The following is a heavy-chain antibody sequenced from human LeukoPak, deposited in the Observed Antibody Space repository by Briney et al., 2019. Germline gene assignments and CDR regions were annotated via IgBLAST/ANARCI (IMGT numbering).Heavy chain of an antibody. CDR2: ISWNSGSI. V-gene: IGHV3-9*01. CDR1: GFTFDDYA. CDR3: AKDMSSIAFYDMDV. Sequence: GRSLRLSCAASGFTFDDYAMHWVRQAPGKGLEWVSGISWNSGSIGYADSVKGRFTTSRDNAKNSLYLQMNSLRAEDTALYFCAKDMSSIAFYDMDVWGQGTTVTVSS. D-gene: IGHD6-19*01. J-gene: IGHJ6*02.